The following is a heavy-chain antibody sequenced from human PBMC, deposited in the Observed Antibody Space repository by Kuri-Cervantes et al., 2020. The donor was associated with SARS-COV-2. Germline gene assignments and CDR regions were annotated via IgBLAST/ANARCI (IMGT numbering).Heavy chain of an antibody. CDR3: ARHYLHSVVVVAENAFDI. Sequence: ASVKVSCKASGYTFTSYGISWVRQAPGQGLEWMGWISAYNGNTNYAQKLQGRVTMTTDTSTSTAYMELRSLRSDDTAVYYCARHYLHSVVVVAENAFDIWGQGTMVTVSS. CDR1: GYTFTSYG. J-gene: IGHJ3*02. D-gene: IGHD2-15*01. CDR2: ISAYNGNT. V-gene: IGHV1-18*01.